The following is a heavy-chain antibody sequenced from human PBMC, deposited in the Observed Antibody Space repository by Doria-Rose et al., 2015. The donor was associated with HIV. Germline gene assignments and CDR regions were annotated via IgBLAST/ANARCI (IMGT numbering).Heavy chain of an antibody. V-gene: IGHV4-34*01. D-gene: IGHD4-17*01. CDR2: ISKGGEN. CDR3: ARGPSDFGDYVACQH. CDR1: GGSFSGSY. J-gene: IGHJ1*01. Sequence: ETLSLTCAVSGGSFSGSYWTWIRQSPGKGLVWFGEISKGGENKYKPPRKSGVTIARNISKSQFSRKGTPWPAADTAGYDCARGPSDFGDYVACQHWGQGTLVTVSS.